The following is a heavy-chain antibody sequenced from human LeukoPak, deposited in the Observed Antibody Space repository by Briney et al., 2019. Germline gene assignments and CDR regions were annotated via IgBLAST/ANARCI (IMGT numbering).Heavy chain of an antibody. D-gene: IGHD3-9*01. CDR3: ASSTYYDILTGSHDAFDI. J-gene: IGHJ3*02. CDR1: GGSFNAYY. Sequence: SETLSLTCAVYGGSFNAYYWSWIRQPPGKGLEWIAEIYHDGNTNYNPSLKSRVMISVDTSKNQFSLKLSSVTAADTAVYYCASSTYYDILTGSHDAFDIWGQGTMVTVSS. CDR2: IYHDGNT. V-gene: IGHV4-34*01.